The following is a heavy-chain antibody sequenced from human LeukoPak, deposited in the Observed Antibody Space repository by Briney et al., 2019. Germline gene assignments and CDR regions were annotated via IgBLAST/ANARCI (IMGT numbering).Heavy chain of an antibody. D-gene: IGHD6-19*01. Sequence: SETLSLTCSVSGGSISGYHWSWTRQPAGKGLEWIGRIYSSGSTNYNPSLKSRVTMSVDTSKNQFSLKLSSVTAADTAVYYCARSVAGSLHYFDYWGQGTLLAVSS. CDR3: ARSVAGSLHYFDY. CDR2: IYSSGST. V-gene: IGHV4-4*07. CDR1: GGSISGYH. J-gene: IGHJ4*02.